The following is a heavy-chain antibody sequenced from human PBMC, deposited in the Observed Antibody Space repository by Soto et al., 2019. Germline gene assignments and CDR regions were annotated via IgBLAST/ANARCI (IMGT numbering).Heavy chain of an antibody. CDR3: ARFNGDYGWFDP. CDR1: GYTFTSYG. Sequence: QVHLVQSGAEVKKPGASVKVSCKASGYTFTSYGISWVRQAPGQGLEWMGWISGYNGNTKYAQKLQGRVTMTTDTSTRTAYMELRSLISDDTAVYYCARFNGDYGWFDPWGQGTLVTVSS. V-gene: IGHV1-18*01. J-gene: IGHJ5*02. CDR2: ISGYNGNT. D-gene: IGHD4-17*01.